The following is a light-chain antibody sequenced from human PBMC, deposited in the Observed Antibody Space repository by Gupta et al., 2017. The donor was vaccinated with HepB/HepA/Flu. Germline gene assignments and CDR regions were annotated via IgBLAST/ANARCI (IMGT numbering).Light chain of an antibody. CDR3: QQRNNWPWT. V-gene: IGKV3-11*01. Sequence: EIVLTQSPVNLSLSPGERATLSCRASQSVRSHLAWYQKKPGKPPRFLIYEASKRATGIPVRFSGSGSGTDFTLTISSLEPEDSAVYYCQQRNNWPWTFGQGTKVEIK. CDR1: QSVRSH. CDR2: EAS. J-gene: IGKJ1*01.